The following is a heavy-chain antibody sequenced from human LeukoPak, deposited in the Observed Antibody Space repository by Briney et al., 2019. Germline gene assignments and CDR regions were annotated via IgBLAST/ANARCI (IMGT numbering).Heavy chain of an antibody. Sequence: GGSLRLSCAASGFTFSSYAMSWVRQAPGKGLEWVSAISGSGGSTYSADSVKGRFTISRDNSKNTLYLEVISLTAEDTAVYYCAKDDAWLRFGEWSQGTLVTVSS. V-gene: IGHV3-23*01. CDR2: ISGSGGST. CDR3: AKDDAWLRFGE. CDR1: GFTFSSYA. J-gene: IGHJ4*02. D-gene: IGHD3-10*01.